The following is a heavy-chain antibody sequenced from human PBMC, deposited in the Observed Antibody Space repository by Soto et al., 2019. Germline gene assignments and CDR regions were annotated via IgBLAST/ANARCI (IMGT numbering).Heavy chain of an antibody. J-gene: IGHJ5*02. CDR3: VRDSMMRSS. Sequence: GGSLRLSCAGSGFTFSSYMMNWDRQAPGKGLEWVASISSGSSYIYYADALKGRFTISRDDAKSSVYLQMNSLRYEDTAVYYCVRDSMMRSSWGRGARVTVSS. CDR2: ISSGSSYI. CDR1: GFTFSSYM. V-gene: IGHV3-21*01. D-gene: IGHD1-26*01.